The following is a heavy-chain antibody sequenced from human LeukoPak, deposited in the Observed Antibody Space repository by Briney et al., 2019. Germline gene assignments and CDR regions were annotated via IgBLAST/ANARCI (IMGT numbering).Heavy chain of an antibody. J-gene: IGHJ6*02. CDR3: ARVPAYYDFWSGYVYYGMDV. D-gene: IGHD3-3*01. CDR2: IYYSGST. V-gene: IGHV4-59*11. CDR1: GASISSHY. Sequence: KTSETLSPTCPVSGASISSHYWSWIRQPPGKGLEWIGYIYYSGSTNYNPSLKSRVTISVDTSKNQFSLKLSSVTAADTAVYYCARVPAYYDFWSGYVYYGMDVWGQGTTVTVSS.